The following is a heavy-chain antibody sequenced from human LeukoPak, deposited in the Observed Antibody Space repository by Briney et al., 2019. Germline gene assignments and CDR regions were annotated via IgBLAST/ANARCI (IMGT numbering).Heavy chain of an antibody. J-gene: IGHJ4*02. Sequence: GGSLRLSCAASGFTFSSYAMSWVRQAPGKGLEWVPAISGSGGSTYYADSVKGRFTISRDNSKNTLYLQMNSLRAEDTAVYYCAKGHNYYDSSGYCNYWGQGTLVTVSS. D-gene: IGHD3-22*01. V-gene: IGHV3-23*01. CDR3: AKGHNYYDSSGYCNY. CDR1: GFTFSSYA. CDR2: ISGSGGST.